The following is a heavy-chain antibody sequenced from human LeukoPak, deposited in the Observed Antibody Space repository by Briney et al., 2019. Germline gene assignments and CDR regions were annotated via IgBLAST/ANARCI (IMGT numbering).Heavy chain of an antibody. CDR2: INYSGST. CDR3: ARHASGWYSFDY. J-gene: IGHJ4*02. CDR1: VSSIGTSSYY. Sequence: PSETLSLTCTVSVSSIGTSSYYWGWIRQPPGKGLEWIGSINYSGSTYYNPSLKSRVTISVDTSKNQFSLKVTSVTAADTAMYYCARHASGWYSFDYWGQGTLVPVSS. D-gene: IGHD6-19*01. V-gene: IGHV4-39*01.